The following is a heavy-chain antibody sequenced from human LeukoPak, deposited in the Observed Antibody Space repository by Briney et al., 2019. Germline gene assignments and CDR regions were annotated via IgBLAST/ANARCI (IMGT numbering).Heavy chain of an antibody. Sequence: GGSLRLSCAASGFTFSSYEMNWVRQAPGKGLEWVPYISSSGSTIYYADSVKGRFTISRDNAKNSLYLQMNSLRAEDTALYYCARESHTVTTGYYFDYWGQGTLVTVSS. CDR2: ISSSGSTI. J-gene: IGHJ4*02. D-gene: IGHD4-11*01. V-gene: IGHV3-48*03. CDR1: GFTFSSYE. CDR3: ARESHTVTTGYYFDY.